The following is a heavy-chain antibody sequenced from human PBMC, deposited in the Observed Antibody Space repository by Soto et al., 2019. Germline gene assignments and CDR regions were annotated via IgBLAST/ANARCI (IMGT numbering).Heavy chain of an antibody. Sequence: GGSLRLSCAASGFTFSSYGMHWVRQAPGKGLEWVAVIWYDGSNKYYADSVKGRFTISRDNSKNTLYLQMNSLRAEDTAVYYCARDILEMYSSSSFGIDYWGQGTLVTVSS. D-gene: IGHD6-13*01. CDR3: ARDILEMYSSSSFGIDY. CDR1: GFTFSSYG. CDR2: IWYDGSNK. J-gene: IGHJ4*02. V-gene: IGHV3-33*01.